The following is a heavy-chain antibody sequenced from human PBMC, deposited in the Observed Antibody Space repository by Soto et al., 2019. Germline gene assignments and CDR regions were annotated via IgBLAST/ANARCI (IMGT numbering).Heavy chain of an antibody. J-gene: IGHJ5*02. CDR1: GGSFSGYY. D-gene: IGHD2-2*01. CDR2: INHSGST. Sequence: ETLSLTCSVYGGSFSGYYWSGIRQPPGKGLEWIGEINHSGSTNYNPSLKSRVTISVDTSKNQFSLKLSSVTAADTAVYYCARETIVVVPAAGNWFDPWGQGTPVTVSS. V-gene: IGHV4-34*01. CDR3: ARETIVVVPAAGNWFDP.